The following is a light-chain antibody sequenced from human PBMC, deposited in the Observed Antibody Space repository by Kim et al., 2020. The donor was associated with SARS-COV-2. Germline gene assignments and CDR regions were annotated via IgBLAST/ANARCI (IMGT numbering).Light chain of an antibody. Sequence: EVVMTQSPGTLSVSPGERATLSCRASQTISTNLAWYQQKPGQAPRLLISGVSTRATGIPARFSGGGSGTEFTLTISSLQSEDSALYHCQQYNRWPLTFGQGTKVDIK. CDR3: QQYNRWPLT. J-gene: IGKJ1*01. V-gene: IGKV3-15*01. CDR2: GVS. CDR1: QTISTN.